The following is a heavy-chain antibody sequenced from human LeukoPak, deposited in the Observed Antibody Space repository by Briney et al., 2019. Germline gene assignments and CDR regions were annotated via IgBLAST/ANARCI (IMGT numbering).Heavy chain of an antibody. V-gene: IGHV3-21*01. CDR2: ISSSSSYI. D-gene: IGHD2-2*01. J-gene: IGHJ3*02. CDR1: GLTFSSYS. Sequence: GGSLSPSCPASGLTFSSYSMNWVRQAPGKGLEWVSSISSSSSYIYYADSVKGRFTISRDNAKNSLYLQMNSLRAEDTAVYYCARDIVVVPAARPGAFDIWGQGTMVTVSS. CDR3: ARDIVVVPAARPGAFDI.